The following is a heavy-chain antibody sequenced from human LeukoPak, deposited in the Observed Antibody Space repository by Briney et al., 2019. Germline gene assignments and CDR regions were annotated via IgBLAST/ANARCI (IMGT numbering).Heavy chain of an antibody. CDR3: ARRGSGSSLYGY. CDR2: IYYSGST. D-gene: IGHD1-26*01. CDR1: GGSISSSSYY. V-gene: IGHV4-39*01. J-gene: IGHJ4*02. Sequence: PSETLSLTCTVSGGSISSSSYYWGWIRQPPGKGLEWIGSIYYSGSTYYNPSLKSRVTISVDTSKNQFSLKLSSVTAADTAVYYCARRGSGSSLYGYWGQGTLVTVSS.